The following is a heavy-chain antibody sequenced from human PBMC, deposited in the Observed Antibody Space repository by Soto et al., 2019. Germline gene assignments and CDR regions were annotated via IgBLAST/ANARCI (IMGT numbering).Heavy chain of an antibody. CDR3: AKGEYQLSTVYYYGMDV. CDR2: ISGSGGST. Sequence: LRLSCAASGFTFSSYAMSWVRQAPGKGLEWVSAISGSGGSTYYADSVKGRFTISRDNSKNTLYLQMNSLRAEDTAVYYCAKGEYQLSTVYYYGMDVWGQGTTVTVSS. V-gene: IGHV3-23*01. J-gene: IGHJ6*02. CDR1: GFTFSSYA. D-gene: IGHD2-2*01.